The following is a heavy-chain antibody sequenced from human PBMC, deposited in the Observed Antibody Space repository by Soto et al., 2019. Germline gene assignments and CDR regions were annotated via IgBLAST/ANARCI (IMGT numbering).Heavy chain of an antibody. V-gene: IGHV3-9*01. J-gene: IGHJ4*02. CDR3: AKDSLAGVVRGVSTHFDY. CDR1: GFTFDDYA. CDR2: ISWNSGSI. D-gene: IGHD3-10*01. Sequence: EVQLVESGGGLVQPGRSLRLSCAASGFTFDDYAMHWVRQAPGKGLEWVSGISWNSGSIAYADSVKGRFTISRDNAKNSLYLQRNSLRIEDTALYYCAKDSLAGVVRGVSTHFDYWGQGTLVTVSS.